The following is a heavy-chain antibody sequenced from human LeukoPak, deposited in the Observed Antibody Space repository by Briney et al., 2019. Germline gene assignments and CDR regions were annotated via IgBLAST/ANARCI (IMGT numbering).Heavy chain of an antibody. V-gene: IGHV3-33*01. Sequence: GRSLRLSCAASGFTFSSYGMHWVRQAPGKGLEWVAVIWYDGSNKYYADSVKGRFTISRDNPKNTLYLQMNSLRAEDTAVYYCAREKWLRFSDPWGQVTLVTVSS. CDR1: GFTFSSYG. J-gene: IGHJ5*02. CDR2: IWYDGSNK. CDR3: AREKWLRFSDP. D-gene: IGHD5-12*01.